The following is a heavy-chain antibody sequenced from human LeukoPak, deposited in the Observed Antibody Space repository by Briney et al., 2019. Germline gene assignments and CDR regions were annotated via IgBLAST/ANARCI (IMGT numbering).Heavy chain of an antibody. CDR3: AREGVPAATIHFDY. Sequence: PGGSLRLSCAASGFTFSNYWMHWVRQAPGKGLVWVSRIKSDGSSTSYADSVKGRFTISRDNAKNTVYLQMNSPRAEDTAVYYCAREGVPAATIHFDYWGQGTLVTVSS. J-gene: IGHJ4*02. D-gene: IGHD2-2*01. CDR1: GFTFSNYW. CDR2: IKSDGSST. V-gene: IGHV3-74*01.